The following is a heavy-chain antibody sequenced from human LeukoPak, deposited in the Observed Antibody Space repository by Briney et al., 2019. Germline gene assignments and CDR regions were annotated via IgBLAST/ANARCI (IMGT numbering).Heavy chain of an antibody. CDR3: ARRDYGVYVEDYYYGMDV. Sequence: GGSLRLSCAASGFTFSSYSMNWVRQAPGKGLEWVSSVSSSSSYIYYADSVKGRFTISRDNAKNSLYLQMNSLRAEDTAVYYCARRDYGVYVEDYYYGMDVWGQGTTVTVSS. V-gene: IGHV3-21*01. CDR2: VSSSSSYI. CDR1: GFTFSSYS. J-gene: IGHJ6*02. D-gene: IGHD5/OR15-5a*01.